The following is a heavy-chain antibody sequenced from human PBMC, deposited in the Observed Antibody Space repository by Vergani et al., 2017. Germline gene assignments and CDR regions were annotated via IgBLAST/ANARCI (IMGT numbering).Heavy chain of an antibody. J-gene: IGHJ3*01. CDR1: GGSINSGSYY. V-gene: IGHV4-39*02. Sequence: QVQLQESGPGLVRPSQTLSLICSVSGGSINSGSYYWGFIRQPPGKGLEWIGSISSSGSPYYNPTLKSRLAFSVDTSKNLFSLRLKSVTATDTGMYYCARPVGPSAIADGYHVWGQGTMVTVS. CDR2: ISSSGSP. CDR3: ARPVGPSAIADGYHV. D-gene: IGHD3-10*01.